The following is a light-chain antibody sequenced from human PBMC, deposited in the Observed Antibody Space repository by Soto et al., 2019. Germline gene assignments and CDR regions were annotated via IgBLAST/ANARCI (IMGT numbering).Light chain of an antibody. CDR2: GNI. V-gene: IGLV1-40*01. Sequence: QPVLTLPPSLSGAPGQRVTISCTGSSSNIGAGYDVHWYQQLPGTAPKLLIYGNINRPSGVPDRFSGSKSGTSASLAITGLQAEDEADYYCQSYDNSLSGVVFGGGTQLTVL. CDR3: QSYDNSLSGVV. CDR1: SSNIGAGYD. J-gene: IGLJ2*01.